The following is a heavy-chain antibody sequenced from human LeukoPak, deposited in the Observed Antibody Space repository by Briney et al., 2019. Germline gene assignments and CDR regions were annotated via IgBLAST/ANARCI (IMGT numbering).Heavy chain of an antibody. CDR3: ARWGGVVVPAANYYYGMDV. D-gene: IGHD2-2*01. CDR2: INPSGGST. Sequence: ASVKVSCKASGYTFTSYYMHWVRQAPGQGLEWMGIINPSGGSTSYAQKFQGRVTMTRDTSTSTVYMELSSLRSEDTAVYYCARWGGVVVPAANYYYGMDVWGQGTTVTVSS. J-gene: IGHJ6*02. CDR1: GYTFTSYY. V-gene: IGHV1-46*01.